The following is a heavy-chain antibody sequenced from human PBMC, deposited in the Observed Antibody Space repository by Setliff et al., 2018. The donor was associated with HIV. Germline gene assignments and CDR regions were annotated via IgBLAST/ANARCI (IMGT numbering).Heavy chain of an antibody. J-gene: IGHJ6*03. D-gene: IGHD3-10*01. CDR3: ARVVDTSGGYWGSFYRYMDV. CDR1: GLTFTNYA. V-gene: IGHV3-30*12. Sequence: PGGSLRLSCAVSGLTFTNYAMHWVRQAPGKGLESVSFISYDGGSKYYADFVKGRFTISRDNSKNTLYLQMNSLRAEDTAVYYCARVVDTSGGYWGSFYRYMDVGGKGTTVTVSS. CDR2: ISYDGGSK.